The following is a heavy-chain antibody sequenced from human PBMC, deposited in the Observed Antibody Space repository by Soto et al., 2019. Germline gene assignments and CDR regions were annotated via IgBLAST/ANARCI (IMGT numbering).Heavy chain of an antibody. D-gene: IGHD3-16*02. Sequence: PVGSLRLSCAASGFTFSSYSMNWVRQAPGKGLEWVSSISSSSSYIYYADSVKGRFTISRDNAKNSLYLQMNSLRAEDTAVYYCARDRDYDYVWGSYRYTQWFDPWGQGTLVTVSS. V-gene: IGHV3-21*01. CDR3: ARDRDYDYVWGSYRYTQWFDP. CDR1: GFTFSSYS. CDR2: ISSSSSYI. J-gene: IGHJ5*02.